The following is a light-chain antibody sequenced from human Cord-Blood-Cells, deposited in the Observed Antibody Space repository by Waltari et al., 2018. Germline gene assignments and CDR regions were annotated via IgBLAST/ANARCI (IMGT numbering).Light chain of an antibody. J-gene: IGKJ1*01. Sequence: EIVMTQSPATLSVSPGERATLSCRASQSFSSNLAWYQQKPGQAPRLLTYGASTRATGSPARLSGSGSGTEFTLTISSLQSEDFVVYYCQQYNNWPRTFGQGTKVEIK. CDR3: QQYNNWPRT. CDR2: GAS. CDR1: QSFSSN. V-gene: IGKV3-15*01.